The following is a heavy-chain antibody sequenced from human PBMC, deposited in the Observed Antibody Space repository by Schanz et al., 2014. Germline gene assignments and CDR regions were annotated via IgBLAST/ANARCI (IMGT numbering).Heavy chain of an antibody. CDR2: ISTSGGT. CDR3: AKIERNED. J-gene: IGHJ4*02. Sequence: EVQLLESGGGLVQPGGSLRLSCAASGFTFSNYVMSWVRQAPGKGLEWVSTISTSGGTNYAESVKGRFTISRDNSKNTLYLQMNSLRAEDTAVYFCAKIERNEDWGQGTLVTVSS. CDR1: GFTFSNYV. D-gene: IGHD1-1*01. V-gene: IGHV3-23*01.